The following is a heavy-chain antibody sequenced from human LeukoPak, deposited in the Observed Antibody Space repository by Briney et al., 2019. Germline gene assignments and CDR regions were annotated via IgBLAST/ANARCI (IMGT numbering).Heavy chain of an antibody. J-gene: IGHJ4*02. CDR2: IYSGGST. D-gene: IGHD2/OR15-2a*01. Sequence: GGSLRLSCAASGFTLSSNYMSWVRQAPGKGLEWFSIIYSGGSTYYADSVKGRFTISRDNSKNTLYLQMNSLRAEDTAVYYCARENTFEGLVDYWGQGTLVTVSS. CDR1: GFTLSSNY. CDR3: ARENTFEGLVDY. V-gene: IGHV3-66*02.